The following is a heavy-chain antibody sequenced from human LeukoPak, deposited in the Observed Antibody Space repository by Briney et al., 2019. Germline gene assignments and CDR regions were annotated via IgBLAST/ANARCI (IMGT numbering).Heavy chain of an antibody. V-gene: IGHV3-33*01. CDR3: AGDTPPGGDYYFDY. D-gene: IGHD3-16*01. Sequence: PGGSLRLSCAASGFSFSTYGMHWVRQAPGKVLEWVALIWNAGTNTYYADSVKGRFTISRDNSKNTLYLQMNSLRAEDTAEYYCAGDTPPGGDYYFDYWGQGTLVIVSS. CDR2: IWNAGTNT. CDR1: GFSFSTYG. J-gene: IGHJ4*02.